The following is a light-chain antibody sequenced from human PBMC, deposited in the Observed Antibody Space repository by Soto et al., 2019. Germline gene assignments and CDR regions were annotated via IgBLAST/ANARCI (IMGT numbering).Light chain of an antibody. CDR1: QSVSSY. CDR3: QQRSNWPPVT. Sequence: EIVLTQSPATLSLSPGERATLSCRASQSVSSYLAWYQQKPGQAPRLLIYDASNRATGIPARFSGSESGTYYTLTISSLEPEDFEIYYCQQRSNWPPVTFGGGTKVEIK. J-gene: IGKJ4*01. CDR2: DAS. V-gene: IGKV3-11*01.